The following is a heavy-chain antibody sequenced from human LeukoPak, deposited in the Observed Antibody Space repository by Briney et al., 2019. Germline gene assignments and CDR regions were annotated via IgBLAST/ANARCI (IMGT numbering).Heavy chain of an antibody. CDR1: GFTFSSYA. CDR3: AKVGISSSGWPFDY. V-gene: IGHV3-23*01. J-gene: IGHJ4*02. D-gene: IGHD6-19*01. Sequence: PGGSLRLSCAASGFTFSSYAMSWVRQAPGKGLEWVSAISGSGGSTYYADSVKGRFTISRDNSTNTLYLQMNSLRAEDTAVYYCAKVGISSSGWPFDYWGQGTLVTVSS. CDR2: ISGSGGST.